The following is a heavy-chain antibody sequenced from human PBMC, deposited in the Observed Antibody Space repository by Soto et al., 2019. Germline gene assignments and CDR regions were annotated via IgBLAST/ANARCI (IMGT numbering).Heavy chain of an antibody. CDR3: ALFLNLRCILKSIDS. CDR2: VYPGDSDT. Sequence: PGEALKICCRTSGYSFRTYWIVGVRQRPGKGLEWMGAVYPGDSDTKYSPSFQGHVTISADRSIGTAFLQWSSLNASDTAMYYCALFLNLRCILKSIDSWGQGTLVTVSS. CDR1: GYSFRTYW. D-gene: IGHD2-21*01. V-gene: IGHV5-51*01. J-gene: IGHJ5*01.